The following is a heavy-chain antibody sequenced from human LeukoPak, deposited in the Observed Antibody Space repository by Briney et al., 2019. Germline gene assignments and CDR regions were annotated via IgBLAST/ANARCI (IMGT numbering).Heavy chain of an antibody. J-gene: IGHJ6*02. CDR2: IWYDGSNK. CDR3: ARVLLPLYGMDV. V-gene: IGHV3-33*01. D-gene: IGHD3-22*01. CDR1: GFTFSSYG. Sequence: PGGSLRLSCAASGFTFSSYGMPWVRQAPGKGLEWVAVIWYDGSNKYYADSVKGRFTISRDNSKNTLYLQMNSLRAEDTAVYYCARVLLPLYGMDVWGHGTTVTVSS.